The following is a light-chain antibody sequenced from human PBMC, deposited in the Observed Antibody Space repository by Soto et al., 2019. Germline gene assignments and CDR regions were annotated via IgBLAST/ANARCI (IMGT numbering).Light chain of an antibody. CDR1: NIESKS. V-gene: IGLV3-21*02. CDR2: VDS. Sequence: SYELTQPPSVSVAPGQTARITCGGNNIESKSVHWYQQRPGQAPVLVIYVDSDRPSGIPDRFSASTSGNTAAQTISRVEAGDEADYYCQVWDTISDHYVFGSGTKLTVL. J-gene: IGLJ1*01. CDR3: QVWDTISDHYV.